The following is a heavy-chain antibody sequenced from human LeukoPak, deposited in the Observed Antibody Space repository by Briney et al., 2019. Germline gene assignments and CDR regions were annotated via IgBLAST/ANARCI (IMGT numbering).Heavy chain of an antibody. V-gene: IGHV3-30*02. J-gene: IGHJ4*02. CDR2: IRYDGGNT. CDR1: GFIFSNYA. Sequence: GGSLRLSCAASGFIFSNYAMQWVRQAPGMGLEWVAFIRYDGGNTYYADSVKGRFTISRDNSKNTLYLQMNSLRAEDTAVYYCAKGPLYDFWGQGTLVTVSS. CDR3: AKGPLYDF.